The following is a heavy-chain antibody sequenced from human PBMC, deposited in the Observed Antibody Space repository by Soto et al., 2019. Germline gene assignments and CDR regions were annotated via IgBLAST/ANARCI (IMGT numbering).Heavy chain of an antibody. V-gene: IGHV3-15*01. D-gene: IGHD4-17*01. CDR1: GFTFSNAW. CDR3: TTLYGDYGIDY. CDR2: IKSKTDGGTT. J-gene: IGHJ4*02. Sequence: GGSLRLSCAASGFTFSNAWMSWVRQAPGKELEWVGRIKSKTDGGTTDYAAPVKGRFTISRDDSKNTLYLQMNSLKTEDTAVYYCTTLYGDYGIDYWGQGTLVTVSS.